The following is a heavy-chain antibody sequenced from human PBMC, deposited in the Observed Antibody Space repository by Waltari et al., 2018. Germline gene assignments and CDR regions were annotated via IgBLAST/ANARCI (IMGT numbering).Heavy chain of an antibody. CDR3: ARDLGVYGSGYYYGMDV. Sequence: GFTFSSHGIHWVRQAPGKGLEWVAFIWYDGSNKHYADSVKGRFTISRDNSNNTVSLQMSSLRAEDTAVYYCARDLGVYGSGYYYGMDVWGQGTTVTVSS. V-gene: IGHV3-33*01. CDR2: IWYDGSNK. J-gene: IGHJ6*02. CDR1: GFTFSSHG. D-gene: IGHD3-10*01.